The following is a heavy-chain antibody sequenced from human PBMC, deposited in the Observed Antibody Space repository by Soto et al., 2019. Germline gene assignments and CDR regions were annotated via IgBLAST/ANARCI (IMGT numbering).Heavy chain of an antibody. CDR2: IYHSGIT. Sequence: PSETLSLTCAVSGGSISSGGYSWSRLRQPPGKGLEWIGYIYHSGITYYNPSLKSRVTISVDRSKNQVSLKLRSVTAAKTAVYYCARGPYHSSGYYVDYGGQGTMVTVSS. J-gene: IGHJ4*02. V-gene: IGHV4-30-2*01. D-gene: IGHD3-22*01. CDR1: GGSISSGGYS. CDR3: ARGPYHSSGYYVDY.